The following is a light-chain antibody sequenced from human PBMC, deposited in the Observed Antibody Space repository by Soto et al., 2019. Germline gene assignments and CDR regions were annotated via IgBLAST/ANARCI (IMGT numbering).Light chain of an antibody. CDR2: GAP. V-gene: IGKV3D-15*01. CDR1: QSVSSN. J-gene: IGKJ2*01. Sequence: EVVMTQSPIALSVSPGERGTPSCRASQSVSSNLPWYQQRPGQALRLLIYGAPTGATGIPDRFSGSGSGTDFPLTINRLEPEDSAVYYCQQHNIPKFTLGQGTKVAI. CDR3: QQHNIPKFT.